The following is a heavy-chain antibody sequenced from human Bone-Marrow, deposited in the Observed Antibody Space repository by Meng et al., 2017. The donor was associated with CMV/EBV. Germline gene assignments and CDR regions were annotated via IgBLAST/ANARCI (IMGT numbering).Heavy chain of an antibody. Sequence: ASVKVSCKASGYTFTSYGISWVRQAPGQGLEWMGWISAYNGNTNYAQKLQGRVTMTSDTSTSTVYMELSSLRSEDTAVYYCARDRYDFWSGDRYVDYWGQGTLVTVSS. D-gene: IGHD3-3*01. V-gene: IGHV1-18*01. J-gene: IGHJ4*02. CDR3: ARDRYDFWSGDRYVDY. CDR2: ISAYNGNT. CDR1: GYTFTSYG.